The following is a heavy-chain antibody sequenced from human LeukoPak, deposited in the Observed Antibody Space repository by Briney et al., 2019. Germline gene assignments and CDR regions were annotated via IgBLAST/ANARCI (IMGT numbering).Heavy chain of an antibody. CDR2: ISFDGSNK. Sequence: PGRSLRLSGAASGFTFSSYVMHWVRQAPGEGLEWVAVISFDGSNKYYGDSLKGRFTISRDNSKNTLYLQMNSLRGEDMAIYYCARDFGWLSGFDYWGQGTLVTVSS. CDR1: GFTFSSYV. V-gene: IGHV3-30-3*01. J-gene: IGHJ4*02. D-gene: IGHD3-9*01. CDR3: ARDFGWLSGFDY.